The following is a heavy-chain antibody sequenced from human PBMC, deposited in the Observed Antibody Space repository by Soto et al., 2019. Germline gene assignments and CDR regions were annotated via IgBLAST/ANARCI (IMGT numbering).Heavy chain of an antibody. Sequence: GGSLRLSCAASGFTFSSYAMSWVRQAPRKGLEWVSAISGSGGSTYYADSVKGRFTISRDNSKNTLYLQMNSLRAEDTAVYYSAKDGDCSSTSCYSDSWGQGTLVTVSS. D-gene: IGHD2-2*02. CDR1: GFTFSSYA. CDR2: ISGSGGST. CDR3: AKDGDCSSTSCYSDS. J-gene: IGHJ4*02. V-gene: IGHV3-23*01.